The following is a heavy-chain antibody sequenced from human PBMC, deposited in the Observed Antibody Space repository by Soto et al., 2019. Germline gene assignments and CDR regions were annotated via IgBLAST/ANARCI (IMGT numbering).Heavy chain of an antibody. J-gene: IGHJ4*02. Sequence: EVQLVESGGDLVQPGGSLRLSCVASGSTFSSYEMNWVRQAPGKGLEWVSYISEGGGTIHYADSVKGRFTISRDNAKNSLYLQMNRLRAEDTATYYCAINKGDYEVYWGQGTLVTVSS. CDR2: ISEGGGTI. V-gene: IGHV3-48*03. D-gene: IGHD4-17*01. CDR1: GSTFSSYE. CDR3: AINKGDYEVY.